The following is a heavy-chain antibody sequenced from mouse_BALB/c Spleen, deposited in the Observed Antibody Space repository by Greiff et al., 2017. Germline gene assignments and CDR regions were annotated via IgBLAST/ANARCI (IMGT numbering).Heavy chain of an antibody. CDR2: ISSGGSYT. D-gene: IGHD1-1*01. Sequence: EVQVVESGGDLVKPGGSLKLSCAASGFTFSSYGMSWVRQTPDKRLEWVATISSGGSYTYYPASVKGRFTISRDNAKNTLYLQMSSLKSEDTAMYYCARHSYYYGSSYGWFAYWGQGTLVTVSA. CDR3: ARHSYYYGSSYGWFAY. CDR1: GFTFSSYG. J-gene: IGHJ3*01. V-gene: IGHV5-6*01.